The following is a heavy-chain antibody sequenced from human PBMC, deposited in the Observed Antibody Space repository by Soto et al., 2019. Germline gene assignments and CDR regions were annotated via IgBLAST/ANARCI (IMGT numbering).Heavy chain of an antibody. V-gene: IGHV3-11*05. CDR2: ISSSSSYT. J-gene: IGHJ6*02. D-gene: IGHD6-13*01. CDR3: ARDGSSSWYYYYYGMDV. Sequence: QVQLVESGGGLVKPGGSLRLSCAASGFTFSDYYMSWIRQAPGKGLEWVSYISSSSSYTNYADSVKGRFTISRDNAKNSLYLQMNRLRAEDTAVYYCARDGSSSWYYYYYGMDVWGQGTTVTVSS. CDR1: GFTFSDYY.